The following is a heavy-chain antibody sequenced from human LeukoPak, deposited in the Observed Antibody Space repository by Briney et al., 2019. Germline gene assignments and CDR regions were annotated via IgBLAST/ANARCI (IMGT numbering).Heavy chain of an antibody. Sequence: GGSLRLSCEASGFTFSAYAMTWVRQAPGKGLEWVSSIGSDNKPHYSESVKGRFAISRDNSKSMLFLQLNSLRAEDTALYYCARRAYSYGPPPSFDYWGQGTLVTVSS. CDR2: IGSDNKP. J-gene: IGHJ4*02. CDR1: GFTFSAYA. CDR3: ARRAYSYGPPPSFDY. V-gene: IGHV3-23*05. D-gene: IGHD5-18*01.